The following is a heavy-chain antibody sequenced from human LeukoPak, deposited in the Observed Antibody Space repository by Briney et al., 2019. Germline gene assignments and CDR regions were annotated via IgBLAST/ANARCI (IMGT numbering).Heavy chain of an antibody. V-gene: IGHV7-4-1*02. J-gene: IGHJ4*02. CDR2: INTNTGNP. D-gene: IGHD3-22*01. CDR1: GYTFTSYA. CDR3: ARVFAYYYDSSAYYFDY. Sequence: ASVKVSCKASGYTFTSYAMNWVRQAPGQGLEWMGRINTNTGNPTYAQGFTGRFVSSLDTSVSTAYLQISSLKAEDTAVYYCARVFAYYYDSSAYYFDYWGQGTLVTVSS.